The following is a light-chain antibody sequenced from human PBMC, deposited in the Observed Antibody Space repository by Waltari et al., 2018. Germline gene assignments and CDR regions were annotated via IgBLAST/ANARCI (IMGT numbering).Light chain of an antibody. CDR2: AAS. J-gene: IGKJ2*01. V-gene: IGKV3-20*01. Sequence: FLTQAPDTLSLSPGERATLSCRASQSVSRSRLAWYQHKPGQAPRLLMYAASTRAPGIPDRFSGSGSGTDFSLSISRVEPEDFAVYYCQQYSSSVMYTFGQGTKLEIK. CDR3: QQYSSSVMYT. CDR1: QSVSRSR.